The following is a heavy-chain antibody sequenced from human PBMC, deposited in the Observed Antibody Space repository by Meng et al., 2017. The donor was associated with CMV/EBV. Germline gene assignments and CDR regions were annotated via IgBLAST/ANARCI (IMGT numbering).Heavy chain of an antibody. Sequence: GESLKISCAASGFTFDDYAMHWVRQAPGKGLVWVSRINSDGSSTSYADSVKGRFTISRDNAKNTLYLQMNSLRAEDTAVYYCARGARGLVLRFLEWLSVDYWGQGTLVTVSS. CDR2: INSDGSST. D-gene: IGHD3-3*01. CDR1: GFTFDDYA. J-gene: IGHJ4*02. V-gene: IGHV3-74*01. CDR3: ARGARGLVLRFLEWLSVDY.